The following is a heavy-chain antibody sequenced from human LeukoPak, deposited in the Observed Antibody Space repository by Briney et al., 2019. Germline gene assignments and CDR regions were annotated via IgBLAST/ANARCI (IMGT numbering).Heavy chain of an antibody. CDR2: IYYSGST. J-gene: IGHJ4*02. CDR3: ARDLHLLNYYDSSGYYQDY. CDR1: GGSISGYY. D-gene: IGHD3-22*01. V-gene: IGHV4-59*12. Sequence: SETLSLTCTVSGGSISGYYWSWIRQPPGKGLEWIGYIYYSGSTNYNPSLKSRVTISVDTSKNQFSLKLSSVTAADTAVYYCARDLHLLNYYDSSGYYQDYWGQGTLVTVSS.